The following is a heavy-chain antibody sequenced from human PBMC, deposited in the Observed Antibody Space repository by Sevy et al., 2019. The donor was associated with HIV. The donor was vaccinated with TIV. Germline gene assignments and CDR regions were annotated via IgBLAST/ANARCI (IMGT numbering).Heavy chain of an antibody. J-gene: IGHJ5*02. CDR2: IDYSGST. Sequence: SETLSLTCTVSGGSISSHYWSWILQPPGKGLEWIGYIDYSGSTNYNPSLKSRVTISVDTSKNQFSLKLSSVTAADTAVYYCARPVPAATTGFDPWGQGTLVTVSS. CDR3: ARPVPAATTGFDP. CDR1: GGSISSHY. V-gene: IGHV4-59*08. D-gene: IGHD2-2*01.